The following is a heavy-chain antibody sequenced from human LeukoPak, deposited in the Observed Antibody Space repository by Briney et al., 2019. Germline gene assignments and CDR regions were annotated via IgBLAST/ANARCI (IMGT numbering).Heavy chain of an antibody. V-gene: IGHV3-30*01. CDR1: GFTFSSYA. J-gene: IGHJ5*02. D-gene: IGHD4-11*01. Sequence: PGRSLRLSCAASGFTFSSYAMHWVRQAPGKGLEWVAVISYDGSNKYYADSVKGRFTISRDNSKNTLYLQMNSLRAEDTAVYYCARGPRTTTRVAGWFDPWAREPWSPSPQ. CDR3: ARGPRTTTRVAGWFDP. CDR2: ISYDGSNK.